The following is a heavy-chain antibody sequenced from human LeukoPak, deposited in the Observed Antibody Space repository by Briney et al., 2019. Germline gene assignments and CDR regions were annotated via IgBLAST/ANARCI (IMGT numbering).Heavy chain of an antibody. D-gene: IGHD3-10*01. CDR1: GYTFTSYG. J-gene: IGHJ4*02. V-gene: IGHV1-18*04. CDR3: AREGSDYYGSGSYYNHFDY. CDR2: ISAYNGNT. Sequence: GASVKVSCKASGYTFTSYGTSWVRQAPGQGLEWMGWISAYNGNTNYAQKLQGRVTMTTDTSTSTACMELRSLRSDDTAVYYCAREGSDYYGSGSYYNHFDYWGQGTLVTVSS.